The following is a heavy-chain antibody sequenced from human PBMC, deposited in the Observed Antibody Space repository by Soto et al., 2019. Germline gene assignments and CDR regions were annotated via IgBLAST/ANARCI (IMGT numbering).Heavy chain of an antibody. D-gene: IGHD3-10*01. CDR3: ARSVGGSNVNFDY. CDR2: MNPDSGNT. CDR1: GYTFTSDD. V-gene: IGHV1-8*01. J-gene: IGHJ4*02. Sequence: QVQLVQSGAEVRTPGASVKVSCEASGYTFTSDDINWVRQATGQGPEWMGWMNPDSGNTGYVQKFQGRVTMTRNTAISTAYMELSSLRSEDTAVYYCARSVGGSNVNFDYWGQGTLVTVSS.